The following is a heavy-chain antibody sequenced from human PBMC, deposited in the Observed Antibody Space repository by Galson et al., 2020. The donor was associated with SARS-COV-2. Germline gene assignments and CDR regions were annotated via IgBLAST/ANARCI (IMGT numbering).Heavy chain of an antibody. J-gene: IGHJ6*02. Sequence: SVKVSCNASGGSFSKYIISWVRQAPGQGLEWMGDIITITGTRSYPQKFQARVTITADESTTTSYMELSILRSEDAAVYYCALGEQLAKAPWYYSGMDIWGQGTTVTV. CDR2: IITITGTR. D-gene: IGHD6-6*01. CDR1: GGSFSKYI. V-gene: IGHV1-69*13. CDR3: ALGEQLAKAPWYYSGMDI.